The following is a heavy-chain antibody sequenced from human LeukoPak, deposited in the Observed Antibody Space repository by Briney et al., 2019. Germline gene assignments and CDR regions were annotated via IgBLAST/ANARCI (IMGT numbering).Heavy chain of an antibody. CDR2: ISGSGDNT. D-gene: IGHD1-7*01. Sequence: GGSLRLSCAASGFTFSSYAMSWVRQAPGKGLEWVSGISGSGDNTYYADSVKGRFTISRDNAKNSLYLQMNSLRAKDTAVYYCARDNWNYFGTSDFDYWGQGTLVTVSS. CDR3: ARDNWNYFGTSDFDY. CDR1: GFTFSSYA. J-gene: IGHJ4*02. V-gene: IGHV3-23*01.